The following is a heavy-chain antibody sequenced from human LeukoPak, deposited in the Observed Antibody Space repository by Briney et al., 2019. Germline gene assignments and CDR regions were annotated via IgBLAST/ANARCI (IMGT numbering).Heavy chain of an antibody. CDR1: GYTFTCYY. V-gene: IGHV1-2*02. J-gene: IGHJ4*02. CDR3: ARDQGDYYDSSGYYPLGY. CDR2: INPNSGGT. D-gene: IGHD3-22*01. Sequence: GASVKVSCKASGYTFTCYYMHWVRQAPGQGLEWMGWINPNSGGTNYAQKFQGRVTMTRDTSISTAYMELSRLRSDDTAVYYCARDQGDYYDSSGYYPLGYWGQGTLVTVSS.